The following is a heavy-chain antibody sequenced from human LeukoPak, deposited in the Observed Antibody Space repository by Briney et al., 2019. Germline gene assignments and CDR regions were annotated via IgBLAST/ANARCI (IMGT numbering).Heavy chain of an antibody. CDR1: GFTFSNSW. D-gene: IGHD6-13*01. J-gene: IGHJ3*02. CDR2: IKPDGSQN. V-gene: IGHV3-7*05. CDR3: AREEGAPIAAANI. Sequence: GGSLRLSCAASGFTFSNSWMTWVRQAPGKGLEWVANIKPDGSQNYYVDSVKGRFTISRDNAKNSLYLQMNSLRAEDTAVYYCAREEGAPIAAANIWGLGTKVTVSS.